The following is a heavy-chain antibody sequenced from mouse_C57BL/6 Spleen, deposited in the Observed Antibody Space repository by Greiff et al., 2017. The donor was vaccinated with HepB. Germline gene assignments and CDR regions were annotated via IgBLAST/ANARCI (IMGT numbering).Heavy chain of an antibody. J-gene: IGHJ4*01. V-gene: IGHV1-50*01. CDR1: GYTFTSYW. Sequence: QVQLQQSGAELVKPGASVKLSCKASGYTFTSYWMQWVKQRPGQGLEWIGEIDPSDSYTNYNQKFKGKATLTVDTSSSTAYMQLSSLTSEDSAVYYCARGGRAMDYWGQGTSVTVSS. CDR2: IDPSDSYT. CDR3: ARGGRAMDY.